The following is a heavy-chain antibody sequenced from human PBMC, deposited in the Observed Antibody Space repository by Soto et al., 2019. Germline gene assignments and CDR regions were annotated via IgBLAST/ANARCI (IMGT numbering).Heavy chain of an antibody. CDR2: ISSSSSTI. CDR3: AVDSSGYSRDAFDF. J-gene: IGHJ3*01. CDR1: GCTFSRYS. Sequence: GGSLRLSCAASGCTFSRYSMNWFRQAPGKGQKWVSYISSSSSTIYYADSVKCRFTISRDNAKNSLYLQMYSLRDEDTAVYYCAVDSSGYSRDAFDFWGRGTMVIVSS. V-gene: IGHV3-48*02. D-gene: IGHD3-22*01.